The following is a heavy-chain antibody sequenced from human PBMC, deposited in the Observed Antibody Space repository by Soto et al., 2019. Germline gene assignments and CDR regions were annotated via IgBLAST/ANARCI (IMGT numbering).Heavy chain of an antibody. Sequence: EVQLVESGGGLVQPGGSLRLSCAASGFTFSTYWMHWVRQAPGKGLVWVSRIDSDEKNTNYADSVKGRFTISRDNAKNTLYLQMSSLRVEDTAVYYCARGFGSGKIDYWGQGTLVTVSS. J-gene: IGHJ4*02. V-gene: IGHV3-74*02. CDR2: IDSDEKNT. D-gene: IGHD3-10*01. CDR1: GFTFSTYW. CDR3: ARGFGSGKIDY.